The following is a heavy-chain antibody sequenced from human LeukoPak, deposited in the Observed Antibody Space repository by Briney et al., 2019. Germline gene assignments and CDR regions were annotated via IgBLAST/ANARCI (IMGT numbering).Heavy chain of an antibody. CDR2: IIPILGIA. D-gene: IGHD5-24*01. CDR3: ARDRDGYNTAGILGPTYLDY. Sequence: SVKVSCKASGGTFSSYAISWVRQAPGQGLEWMGRIIPILGIANYAQKFQGRVTITADKSTSTAYMELSSLRSEDTAVYYCARDRDGYNTAGILGPTYLDYWGQGTLVTVSS. V-gene: IGHV1-69*04. CDR1: GGTFSSYA. J-gene: IGHJ4*02.